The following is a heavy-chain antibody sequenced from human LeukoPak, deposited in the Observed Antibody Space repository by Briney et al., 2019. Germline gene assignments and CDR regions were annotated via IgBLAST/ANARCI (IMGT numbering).Heavy chain of an antibody. Sequence: SETLSLTCTVSGDSFSSNSYSWGWIRQPPGKGLEWIGSISYSGSTYHNPSLKSRLTISLDTSTNQFSLRLSSLTAADTAVYYCARDMYSRSWYWFDPWGQGTLVTVSS. D-gene: IGHD6-13*01. V-gene: IGHV4-39*07. J-gene: IGHJ5*02. CDR1: GDSFSSNSYS. CDR3: ARDMYSRSWYWFDP. CDR2: ISYSGST.